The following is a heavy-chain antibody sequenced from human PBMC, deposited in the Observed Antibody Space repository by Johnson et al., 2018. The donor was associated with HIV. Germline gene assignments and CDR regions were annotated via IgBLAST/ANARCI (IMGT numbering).Heavy chain of an antibody. D-gene: IGHD6-13*01. CDR2: ISWNSGSI. CDR3: AKDHAAAEGSEGAFDI. J-gene: IGHJ3*02. CDR1: GFTFDDYA. Sequence: LVEYGGVVVQPGGSLRLSCAASGFTFDDYAMHWVRQAPGRGLEWVSGISWNSGSIGYADSVKGRFTISRDNAKNSLYLQMNSLRAEDTALYYCAKDHAAAEGSEGAFDIWGQGTMVTVSS. V-gene: IGHV3-9*01.